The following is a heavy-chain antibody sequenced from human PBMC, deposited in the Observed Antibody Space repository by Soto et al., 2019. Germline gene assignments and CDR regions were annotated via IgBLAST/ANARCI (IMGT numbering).Heavy chain of an antibody. CDR1: GYGFAGSY. J-gene: IGHJ6*02. D-gene: IGHD6-13*01. CDR2: INPNSGGT. V-gene: IGHV1-2*02. Sequence: GASAEVTWKASGYGFAGSYMRWVQQDNRQGLEWMGWINPNSGGTNYAQKFQGRVTMTRDTSISTAYMELSRLRSDDTAVYYCARVFGYSSSRYLRFTGPLAQYGMDVWGQGTTVTVFS. CDR3: ARVFGYSSSRYLRFTGPLAQYGMDV.